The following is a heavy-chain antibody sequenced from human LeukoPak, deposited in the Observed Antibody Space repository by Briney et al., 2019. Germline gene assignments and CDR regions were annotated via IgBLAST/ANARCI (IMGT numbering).Heavy chain of an antibody. CDR1: GGSISSYY. Sequence: ASETLSLTCTVSGGSISSYYWSWIRQPPGKGLEWIRNIHYSGSTNYNPSLKSRVIVSVDTYKNQFSLKLRSVTAAETAVYYCVTVTGDYWGQGIQVTVSS. D-gene: IGHD2-21*02. CDR3: VTVTGDY. V-gene: IGHV4-59*01. J-gene: IGHJ4*02. CDR2: IHYSGST.